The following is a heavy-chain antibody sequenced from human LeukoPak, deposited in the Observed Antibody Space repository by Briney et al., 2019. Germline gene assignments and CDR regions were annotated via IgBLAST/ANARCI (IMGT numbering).Heavy chain of an antibody. D-gene: IGHD2-2*01. CDR1: GFTFSSYA. CDR3: ARDTQYGYYGMDV. Sequence: GGSLRLSCAAPGFTFSSYAMHWVRQAPGKGLEWVAVISYDGSNKYYADSVKGRFTISRDNSKNTLYLQMNSLRAEDTAVYYCARDTQYGYYGMDVWGQGTTVTVSS. J-gene: IGHJ6*02. CDR2: ISYDGSNK. V-gene: IGHV3-30-3*01.